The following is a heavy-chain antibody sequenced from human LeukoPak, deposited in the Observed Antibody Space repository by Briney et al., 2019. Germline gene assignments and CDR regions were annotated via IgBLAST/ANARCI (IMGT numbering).Heavy chain of an antibody. Sequence: SETLSLTCTVSGGSISSYYWSWIRQPAGKGLEWIGRIYTSGSTNYNPSLKSRVTISVDTSKNQFSLKLSSVTAADTAVYYCASGAGRDYYGSGSYYPQFDYWGQGTLVTVSS. CDR2: IYTSGST. CDR3: ASGAGRDYYGSGSYYPQFDY. J-gene: IGHJ4*02. V-gene: IGHV4-4*07. D-gene: IGHD3-10*01. CDR1: GGSISSYY.